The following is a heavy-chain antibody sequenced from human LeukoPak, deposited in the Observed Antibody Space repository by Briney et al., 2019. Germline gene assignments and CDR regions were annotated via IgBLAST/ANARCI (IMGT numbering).Heavy chain of an antibody. D-gene: IGHD6-13*01. J-gene: IGHJ4*02. V-gene: IGHV4-59*01. CDR2: IYYSGST. CDR3: ARGIAAAGTDY. Sequence: SETLSLTCTVSGGSISSYYWSWIRQPPGKGLEWIGYIYYSGSTNYNPSLKSRVTISADTSKNQFSLKLSSVTAADTAVYYCARGIAAAGTDYWGQGTLVTVPS. CDR1: GGSISSYY.